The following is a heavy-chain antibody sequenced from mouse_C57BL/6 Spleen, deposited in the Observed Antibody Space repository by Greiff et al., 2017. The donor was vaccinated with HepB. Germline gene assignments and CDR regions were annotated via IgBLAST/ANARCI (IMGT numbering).Heavy chain of an antibody. Sequence: QVQLQQPGAELVRPGSSVKLSCKASGYTFTSYWMDWVEQRPGQGLEWIGNIYPSDSETHYNQKFKDKATLTVDKSSSTAYMQLSSLTSEDSAVYYCARTPYHYYAMDYWGQGTSVTVSS. CDR1: GYTFTSYW. CDR2: IYPSDSET. J-gene: IGHJ4*01. V-gene: IGHV1-61*01. CDR3: ARTPYHYYAMDY.